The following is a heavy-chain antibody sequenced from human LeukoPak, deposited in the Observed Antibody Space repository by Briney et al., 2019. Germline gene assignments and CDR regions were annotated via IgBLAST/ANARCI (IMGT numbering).Heavy chain of an antibody. CDR2: IYHSGST. Sequence: PSETLSLTCNVSGYPISSGYYWGWVRQPPGKGREGIGSIYHSGSTYYNSSLKRRVTISEDTSKNQFSLKLSSVTAADTAVYYCARDSGTTGEVKFDPWGQGTLVTVSS. V-gene: IGHV4-38-2*02. CDR3: ARDSGTTGEVKFDP. CDR1: GYPISSGYY. D-gene: IGHD3-10*01. J-gene: IGHJ5*02.